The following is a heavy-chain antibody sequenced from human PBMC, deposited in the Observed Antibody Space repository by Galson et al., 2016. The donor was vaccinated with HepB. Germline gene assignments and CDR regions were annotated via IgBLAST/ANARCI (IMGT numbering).Heavy chain of an antibody. D-gene: IGHD6-19*01. CDR2: ISGGDGRT. V-gene: IGHV3-23*01. CDR1: GFTLNNYA. CDR3: ARARGQGLGFDP. J-gene: IGHJ5*02. Sequence: SLRLSCAASGFTLNNYAMSWVRQAAGKGLEWVSAISGGDGRTYYADSVRGRFTISRDKSKNTLYLQMDSLRVEDTAIYYCARARGQGLGFDPWGQGTLVTVSS.